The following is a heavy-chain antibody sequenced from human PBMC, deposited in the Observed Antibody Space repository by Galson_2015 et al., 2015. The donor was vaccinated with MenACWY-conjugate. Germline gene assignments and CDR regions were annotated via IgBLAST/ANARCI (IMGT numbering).Heavy chain of an antibody. CDR3: ARGGTAQDGRPRWFNR. D-gene: IGHD2-21*02. CDR1: GFNLNGYC. J-gene: IGHJ5*02. Sequence: SLRLSCAASGFNLNGYCLNWVRQAPGKGLEWVSFISLSGTADYYADSVKGRFNISRDNAKNSLYLQMNSLRAEDTAVYYCARGGTAQDGRPRWFNRWGQGALVAVSS. V-gene: IGHV3-48*04. CDR2: ISLSGTAD.